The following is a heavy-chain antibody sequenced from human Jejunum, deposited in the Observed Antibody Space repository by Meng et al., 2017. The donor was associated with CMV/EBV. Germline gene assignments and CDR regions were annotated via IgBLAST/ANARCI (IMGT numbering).Heavy chain of an antibody. D-gene: IGHD1-26*01. CDR2: VNSGGSDI. Sequence: GFTFSRHWMHWVRQGPGKGLVWVARVNSGGSDISYADSVKGRFIISRDNAKNTLYLQMNSLRAEDMAVYYCVRAGSGNAYGLFDSWGQRTLVTVSS. CDR3: VRAGSGNAYGLFDS. CDR1: GFTFSRHW. V-gene: IGHV3-74*01. J-gene: IGHJ4*02.